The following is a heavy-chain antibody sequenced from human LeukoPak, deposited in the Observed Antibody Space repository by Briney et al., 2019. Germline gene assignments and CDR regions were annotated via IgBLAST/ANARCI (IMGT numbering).Heavy chain of an antibody. CDR3: ARSYYGGSGLLL. CDR1: GYTFTSYD. D-gene: IGHD3-22*01. J-gene: IGHJ4*02. Sequence: ASVKVSCKASGYTFTSYDINWVRQAAGQGLEWMGKVDPNTGNTAYSQKFQGRVTMTRSTSITTAYMELSSLRSEDTAVYYCARSYYGGSGLLLWGQGTLVTVSS. CDR2: VDPNTGNT. V-gene: IGHV1-8*01.